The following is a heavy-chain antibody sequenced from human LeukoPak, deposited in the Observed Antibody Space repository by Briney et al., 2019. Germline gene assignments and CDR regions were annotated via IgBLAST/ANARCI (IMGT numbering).Heavy chain of an antibody. Sequence: SETLSLTCTVSGGFVSSGSYYWSWIRQPPGKGLEWIGYIYYSGSTNYNPSLKSRVTISVDTSKNQFSLKLSSVTAADTAVYYCAREMVRGVTHAWGQGTLVTVSS. V-gene: IGHV4-61*01. CDR2: IYYSGST. D-gene: IGHD3-10*01. CDR3: AREMVRGVTHA. J-gene: IGHJ5*02. CDR1: GGFVSSGSYY.